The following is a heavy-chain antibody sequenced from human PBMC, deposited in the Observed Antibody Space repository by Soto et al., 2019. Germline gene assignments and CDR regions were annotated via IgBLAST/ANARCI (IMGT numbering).Heavy chain of an antibody. CDR3: TRGPRPISTGTGAY. CDR1: GFIFKMYW. J-gene: IGHJ4*02. D-gene: IGHD3-10*01. CDR2: IYNDGTYS. V-gene: IGHV3-74*01. Sequence: EVQLVESGGGLVPPGGSVRLSCAASGFIFKMYWMHWVRQSPGKGLVWISRIYNDGTYSDYADSVRGRFTISRDNVNDTLDPQMNKLRAEDSGMYYFTRGPRPISTGTGAYWGQGAQVTVAS.